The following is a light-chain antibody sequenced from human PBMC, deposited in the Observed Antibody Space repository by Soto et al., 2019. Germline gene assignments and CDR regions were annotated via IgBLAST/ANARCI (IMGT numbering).Light chain of an antibody. J-gene: IGLJ2*01. CDR3: GSNVGSHVI. CDR2: DGS. CDR1: SRDVGSDNL. V-gene: IGLV2-23*01. Sequence: QSALTQPASVSGSPGQSITISCTRTSRDVGSDNLVSWFQQHPDKAPKLLLYDGSKRPSGVSNRFSGSKSGNPASLTISGLQAEDEGDYYCGSNVGSHVIFGGGTKLTVL.